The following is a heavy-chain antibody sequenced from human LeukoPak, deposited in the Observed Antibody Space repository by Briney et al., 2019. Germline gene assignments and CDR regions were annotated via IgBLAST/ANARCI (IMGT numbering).Heavy chain of an antibody. V-gene: IGHV4-34*01. CDR1: GGSFSGYY. CDR3: ARVTGYMIEDYFDY. D-gene: IGHD3-22*01. J-gene: IGHJ4*02. Sequence: SETLSLTCAVYGGSFSGYYWSWIRQPPGKGLEWIGEINHSGGTNYNPSLKSRVTISVKTSKNQFSLKLSSVTAADMAVYYCARVTGYMIEDYFDYWGQGTLVTVSS. CDR2: INHSGGT.